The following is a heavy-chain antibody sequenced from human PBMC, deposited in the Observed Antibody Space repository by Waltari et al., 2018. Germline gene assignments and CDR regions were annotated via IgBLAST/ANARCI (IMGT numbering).Heavy chain of an antibody. D-gene: IGHD3-9*01. CDR3: ARYDILTGYPTALDY. V-gene: IGHV1-69*01. CDR1: GGTFSSYA. Sequence: QVQLVQSGAEVKKPGSSVKVSCKASGGTFSSYAISWLRQAPGQGLEWMGGIIPIFGTANYEQKCQGRVTITADESTSTAYMELSSLRSEDTAVYYCARYDILTGYPTALDYWGQGTLVTVSS. CDR2: IIPIFGTA. J-gene: IGHJ4*02.